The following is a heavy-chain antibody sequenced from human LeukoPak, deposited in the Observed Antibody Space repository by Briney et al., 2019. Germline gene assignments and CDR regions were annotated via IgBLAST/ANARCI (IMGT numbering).Heavy chain of an antibody. CDR3: ASLEYYYGSGSYPYIDY. D-gene: IGHD3-10*01. J-gene: IGHJ4*02. Sequence: GASVKVSCKASGGTFGSYAISWVRQAPGQGLEWMGGIIPIFGTANYAQKFQGRVTITADESTSTAYMELSSLRSEDTAVYYCASLEYYYGSGSYPYIDYWGQGTLVTVSS. V-gene: IGHV1-69*13. CDR2: IIPIFGTA. CDR1: GGTFGSYA.